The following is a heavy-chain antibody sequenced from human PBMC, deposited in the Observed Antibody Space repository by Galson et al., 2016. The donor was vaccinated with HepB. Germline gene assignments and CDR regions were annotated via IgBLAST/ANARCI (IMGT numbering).Heavy chain of an antibody. J-gene: IGHJ3*01. CDR2: ITDGGGET. CDR3: AREMPSRRFNFDV. CDR1: GFTFSRCA. Sequence: SLRLSCADSGFTFSRCATTWVRQAPGKGLEWVSAITDGGGETFYADSVKGRFSISRDNSKNTLYLQMDNLKAEDTAVYYCAREMPSRRFNFDVWGQGTMVTVSS. V-gene: IGHV3-23*01. D-gene: IGHD2-2*01.